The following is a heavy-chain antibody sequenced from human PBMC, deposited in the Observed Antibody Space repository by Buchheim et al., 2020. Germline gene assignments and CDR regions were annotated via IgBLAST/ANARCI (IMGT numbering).Heavy chain of an antibody. D-gene: IGHD3-3*01. Sequence: QVQLQQWGAGLLTPSETLSLTCGVSGGSFNAYYWSWVRQPPGKGLEWIGDINHIGRTNYNPSLISRLTISLDPSTKQLSPRLTSVTTADTAVYFCARGPRTTYGVIVQRSFDYWGQGAL. CDR2: INHIGRT. CDR3: ARGPRTTYGVIVQRSFDY. J-gene: IGHJ4*02. V-gene: IGHV4-34*01. CDR1: GGSFNAYY.